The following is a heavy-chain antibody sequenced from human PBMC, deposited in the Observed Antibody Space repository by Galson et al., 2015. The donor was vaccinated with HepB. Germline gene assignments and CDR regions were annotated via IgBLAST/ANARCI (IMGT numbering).Heavy chain of an antibody. J-gene: IGHJ5*02. CDR1: GFTFSSYA. Sequence: SLRLSCAASGFTFSSYAMSWVRQAPGKGLEWVSAISGSGGSAYYADSVKGRFTISRDNSKNTLYLQMNSLRAEDTAVYYCANSLSGEYNWFDPWGQGTLVTVSS. D-gene: IGHD3-10*01. CDR2: ISGSGGSA. V-gene: IGHV3-23*01. CDR3: ANSLSGEYNWFDP.